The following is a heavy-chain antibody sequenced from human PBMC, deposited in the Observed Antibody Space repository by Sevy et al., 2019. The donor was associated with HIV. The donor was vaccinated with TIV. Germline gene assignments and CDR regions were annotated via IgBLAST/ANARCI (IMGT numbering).Heavy chain of an antibody. Sequence: SETLSLTCTVSGGSMSSYFWCWIRQPPGKGLEWIGYIYYTGTTNYNPSLKSRLTMSLDTSKNRFSLKLTAVTAADTAVYYCTRDSVLSPRVFDSWGQGTLVTVSS. D-gene: IGHD3-10*01. CDR2: IYYTGTT. V-gene: IGHV4-59*01. CDR3: TRDSVLSPRVFDS. J-gene: IGHJ4*02. CDR1: GGSMSSYF.